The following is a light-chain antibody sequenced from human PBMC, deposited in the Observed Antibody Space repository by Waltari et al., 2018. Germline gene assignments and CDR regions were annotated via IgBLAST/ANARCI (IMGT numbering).Light chain of an antibody. CDR3: QQYYSYPRT. Sequence: AIRMTQSPSSLSASTGDSVPITCRASPGISSYFAWYQQKPGKAPKLLIYAASTLQSGVPSRFSGSGSGTDFTLTISCLKSEDFATYYCQQYYSYPRTFGQGTKLEIK. J-gene: IGKJ2*01. CDR2: AAS. V-gene: IGKV1-8*01. CDR1: PGISSY.